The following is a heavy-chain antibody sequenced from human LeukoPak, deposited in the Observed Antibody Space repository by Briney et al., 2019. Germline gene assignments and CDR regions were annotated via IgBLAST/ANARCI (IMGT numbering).Heavy chain of an antibody. V-gene: IGHV3-30-3*01. J-gene: IGHJ4*02. CDR3: ARDSRGYCSSTSCWDFDY. CDR1: GFTFSSYA. D-gene: IGHD2-2*01. CDR2: ISYDGSNK. Sequence: GGSLRLSCAASGFTFSSYATHWVRQAPGKGLEWVAVISYDGSNKYYADSVKGRFTISRDNSKNTLYLQMNSLRAEDTAVYYCARDSRGYCSSTSCWDFDYWGQGTLVTVSS.